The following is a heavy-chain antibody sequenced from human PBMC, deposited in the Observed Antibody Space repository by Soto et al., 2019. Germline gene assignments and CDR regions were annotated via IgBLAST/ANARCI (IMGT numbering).Heavy chain of an antibody. D-gene: IGHD6-13*01. V-gene: IGHV3-74*01. CDR2: INSDGSST. CDR3: AREEYSSSWGRYYYYYYGMDV. CDR1: GFTFSSYW. J-gene: IGHJ6*02. Sequence: LRLSCAASGFTFSSYWMHWVRQAPGKGLVWVSRINSDGSSTSYADSVKGRFTISRDNAKNTLYLQMNSLRAEDTAVYYCAREEYSSSWGRYYYYYYGMDVWGQGTTVTVSS.